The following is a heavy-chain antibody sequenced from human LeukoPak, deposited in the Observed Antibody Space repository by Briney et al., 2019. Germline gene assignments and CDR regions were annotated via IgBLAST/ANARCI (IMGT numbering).Heavy chain of an antibody. CDR2: ISGSGVSM. J-gene: IGHJ4*02. D-gene: IGHD4/OR15-4a*01. V-gene: IGHV3-23*01. CDR3: AKGDAHADYFYFDK. CDR1: RLTFGAYA. Sequence: GGSLRLSCEASRLTFGAYAMTWVRQAPGKGLEWVSGISGSGVSMYYADSVKGRFTISRDNSRKTLFLQMRSLSPEDTAVYYCAKGDAHADYFYFDKWGQGTLVTVSS.